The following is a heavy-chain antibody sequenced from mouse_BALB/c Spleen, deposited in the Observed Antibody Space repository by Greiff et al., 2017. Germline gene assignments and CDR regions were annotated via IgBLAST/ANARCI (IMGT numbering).Heavy chain of an antibody. CDR2: IYPVDGDT. D-gene: IGHD2-14*01. V-gene: IGHV1-80*01. Sequence: QVQLQQSGAELVRPGSSVKISCKASGYAFSSYWMNWVKQRPGKGLEWIGQIYPVDGDTNYNGKFKGKATLTADKSSSTAYMQLSSLTSEDSAVYFCAREGGVLRGSYAMDYWGQGTSVTVSS. CDR1: GYAFSSYW. CDR3: AREGGVLRGSYAMDY. J-gene: IGHJ4*01.